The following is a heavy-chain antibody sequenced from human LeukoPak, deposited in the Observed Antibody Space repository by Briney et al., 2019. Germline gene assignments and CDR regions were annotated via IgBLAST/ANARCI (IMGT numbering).Heavy chain of an antibody. CDR2: INQSGST. CDR3: ARGRIVVVVAAPSAWYFDL. CDR1: GGSLSGYY. V-gene: IGHV4-34*01. Sequence: PSETLSVTCAVYGGSLSGYYWSWIRQPPGKGLEWIGEINQSGSTNYIPSLKSRVTISVDTSKNQFSLKLSSVTAADTAVYYCARGRIVVVVAAPSAWYFDLWGRGTLVTVSS. J-gene: IGHJ2*01. D-gene: IGHD2-15*01.